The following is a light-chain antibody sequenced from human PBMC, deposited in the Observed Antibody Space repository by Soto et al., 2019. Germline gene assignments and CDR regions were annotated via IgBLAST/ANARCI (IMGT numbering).Light chain of an antibody. CDR1: SSNIGSNY. CDR2: RNN. CDR3: AAWDDSLSGVV. Sequence: QSVLTQPPSAPGTPGQRVTISCSGSSSNIGSNYVYWYQQLPGTAPKLLIYRNNQRPSRVPDRFSGSKSGTSASLAISGLRSEDEADYYCAAWDDSLSGVVFGGGTKLTVL. J-gene: IGLJ2*01. V-gene: IGLV1-47*01.